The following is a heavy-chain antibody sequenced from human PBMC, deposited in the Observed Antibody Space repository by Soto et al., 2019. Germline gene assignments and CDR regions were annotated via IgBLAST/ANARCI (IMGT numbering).Heavy chain of an antibody. D-gene: IGHD2-21*02. CDR1: GFSLSTSGVG. CDR2: IYWNDEK. CDR3: PHRPTPLTDGGGWFDP. Sequence: QITLKESGPMLVKPTQTLTLTCTISGFSLSTSGVGVGWIRQPPGKALEWLALIYWNDEKRYRPSLRSRLTITKYNAKNELVLRMTDMDPVDSVTYHRPHRPTPLTDGGGWFDPWGQGTLVTVSS. V-gene: IGHV2-5*01. J-gene: IGHJ5*02.